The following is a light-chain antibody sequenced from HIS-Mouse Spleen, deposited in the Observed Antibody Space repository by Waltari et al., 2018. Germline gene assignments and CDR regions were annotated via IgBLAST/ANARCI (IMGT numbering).Light chain of an antibody. CDR3: SSYTSSSSWV. Sequence: QSALTQPASVSGSPGQSITIPCTGTSSDVGGYNYVSWYQQHPGNAPKLMIYEVSNRPSGVSNRFSGSKSGNTASLTISGLQAEDEADYYCSSYTSSSSWVFGGGTKLTVL. CDR2: EVS. CDR1: SSDVGGYNY. V-gene: IGLV2-14*01. J-gene: IGLJ3*02.